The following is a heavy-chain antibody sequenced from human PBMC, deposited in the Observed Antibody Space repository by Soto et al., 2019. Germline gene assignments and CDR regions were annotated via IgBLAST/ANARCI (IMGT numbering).Heavy chain of an antibody. D-gene: IGHD3-3*01. V-gene: IGHV3-21*04. Sequence: EVQLVESGGGLVKPGGSLRLSCAASGFTFSSYSMHWVRQVPGKGLQWVSSIGSSSTYTYYADSMKGRFTISRDNAQNSLYLQMNSLRAQDTAVYYCAKGPFWSGYYNTLRLSFDYWGQGTLVTVSS. CDR3: AKGPFWSGYYNTLRLSFDY. CDR1: GFTFSSYS. CDR2: IGSSSTYT. J-gene: IGHJ4*02.